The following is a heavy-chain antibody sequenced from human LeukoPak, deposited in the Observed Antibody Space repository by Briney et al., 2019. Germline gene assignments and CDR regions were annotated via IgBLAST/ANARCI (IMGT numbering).Heavy chain of an antibody. CDR3: ARDRSGWYGLEPDFDY. J-gene: IGHJ4*02. Sequence: GESLKISCKGSGYSFTSYWIGWVRQMPGKGLEWMGIIYPGDSDTRYSPSFQGQVTISADKSISTAYLQWSSLKASDTAMYYCARDRSGWYGLEPDFDYWGQGTLVTVSS. CDR2: IYPGDSDT. V-gene: IGHV5-51*01. CDR1: GYSFTSYW. D-gene: IGHD6-19*01.